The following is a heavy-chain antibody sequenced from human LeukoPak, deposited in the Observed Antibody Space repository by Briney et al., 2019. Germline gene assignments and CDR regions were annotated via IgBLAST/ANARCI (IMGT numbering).Heavy chain of an antibody. J-gene: IGHJ4*02. V-gene: IGHV4-4*07. CDR3: ARGAPGYCSGGSCYTPFFDY. D-gene: IGHD2-15*01. Sequence: SETLSLTCTVSGGSISSYYWSWIRQPAGKGLEWIGRIYTSGSTNYNTVLKSRVTMSVDTSKNQFSLKLSSVTAADTAVYYCARGAPGYCSGGSCYTPFFDYWGQGTLVTVSS. CDR1: GGSISSYY. CDR2: IYTSGST.